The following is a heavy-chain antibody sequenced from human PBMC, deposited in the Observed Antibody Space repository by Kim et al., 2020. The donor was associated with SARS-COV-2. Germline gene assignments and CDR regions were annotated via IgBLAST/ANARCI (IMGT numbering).Heavy chain of an antibody. CDR3: ARSRGDSSGYWVFDY. V-gene: IGHV3-23*01. J-gene: IGHJ4*02. CDR1: GFTFSSYA. Sequence: GGSLRLSCAASGFTFSSYAMSWVRQAPGKGLEWVSAISGSGGSTYYADSVKGRFTISRDNSKNTLYLQMNSLRAEDTAVYYCARSRGDSSGYWVFDYWGQGTLVTVSS. CDR2: ISGSGGST. D-gene: IGHD3-22*01.